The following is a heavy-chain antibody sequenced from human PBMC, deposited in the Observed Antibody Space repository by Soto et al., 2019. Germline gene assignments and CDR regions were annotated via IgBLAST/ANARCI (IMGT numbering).Heavy chain of an antibody. V-gene: IGHV1-2*04. J-gene: IGHJ4*02. CDR3: ARGRPFSSSVENYYFDS. CDR1: GYTFIGYY. CDR2: INPNSGGT. Sequence: QVQLVQSGAEVKKPGASVKVSCKTSGYTFIGYYIQWVRQAPGQGLEWMGWINPNSGGTNSAQKFQGWVAMTRDTSISTAYMELSRLRSNDTAVYYCARGRPFSSSVENYYFDSWGQGTLVTVSS. D-gene: IGHD6-19*01.